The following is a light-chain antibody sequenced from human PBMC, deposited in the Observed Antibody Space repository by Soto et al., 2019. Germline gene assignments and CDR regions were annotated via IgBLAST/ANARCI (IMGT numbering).Light chain of an antibody. CDR2: GAS. J-gene: IGKJ1*01. CDR1: QSVSSSY. Sequence: EIVLTQSPGTLSLSPGERATLSCRASQSVSSSYLAWYQQKPGQAPRLLIYGASSRATGIPDRFSGSGSGTDFTLTISRLEPEDFAVYYCHQYRSSPLGQGTKVDIK. V-gene: IGKV3-20*01. CDR3: HQYRSSP.